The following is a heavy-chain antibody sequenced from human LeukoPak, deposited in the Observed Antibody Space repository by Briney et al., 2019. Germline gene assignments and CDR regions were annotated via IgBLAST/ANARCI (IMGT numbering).Heavy chain of an antibody. D-gene: IGHD6-19*01. V-gene: IGHV3-15*01. CDR2: IKSKTDGGTT. Sequence: GGSLRLSCAASGFTFSNAWMSWVRQAPGKGLEWVGRIKSKTDGGTTDYAAPVKGRFTISRDDSKNTLYLQMNSLKTEDTAVYYCTTDVWSSGWSYYYYYMDVWGKGTTVTISS. CDR3: TTDVWSSGWSYYYYYMDV. CDR1: GFTFSNAW. J-gene: IGHJ6*03.